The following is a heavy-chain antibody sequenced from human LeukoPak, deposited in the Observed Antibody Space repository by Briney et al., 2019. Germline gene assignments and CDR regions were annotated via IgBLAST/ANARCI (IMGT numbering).Heavy chain of an antibody. CDR3: ASRLYYYDSSGYYQAPKPFDY. J-gene: IGHJ4*02. V-gene: IGHV4-34*01. Sequence: SETLSLTCAVYGVSFSGYYWSWIRQPPGKGLEWIGEINHSGSTNYNPSLKSRVTISVDTSKNQFSLKLSSVTAADTAVYYCASRLYYYDSSGYYQAPKPFDYWGQGTLVTVSS. CDR2: INHSGST. CDR1: GVSFSGYY. D-gene: IGHD3-22*01.